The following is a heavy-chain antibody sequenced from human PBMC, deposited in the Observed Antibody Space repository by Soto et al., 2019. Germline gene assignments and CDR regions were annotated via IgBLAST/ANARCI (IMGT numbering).Heavy chain of an antibody. CDR2: IKSKTDGGTT. D-gene: IGHD3-10*01. CDR3: TTRLAMVRGVITPFDY. V-gene: IGHV3-15*01. J-gene: IGHJ4*02. Sequence: GGSLRLSCAASGFTFSNAWMSWVRQAPGKGLEWVGRIKSKTDGGTTDYAAPVKGRFTISRDDSKNTLYLQMNSLKTEDTAVYYCTTRLAMVRGVITPFDYWGQGTLVTVSS. CDR1: GFTFSNAW.